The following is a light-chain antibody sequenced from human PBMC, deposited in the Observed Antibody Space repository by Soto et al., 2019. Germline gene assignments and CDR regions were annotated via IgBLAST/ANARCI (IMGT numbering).Light chain of an antibody. CDR1: QSVSSSY. CDR2: GAS. CDR3: QQSAGSPPT. J-gene: IGKJ1*01. V-gene: IGKV3-20*01. Sequence: EIVLTQSPVTLSLSPGETATLSCRASQSVSSSYLAWYQQKPGQAPRPLIYGASRRATGIPDRVNGSGSGTDFTLTISRLEPEDFAVYYCQQSAGSPPTFGQGTKVDIK.